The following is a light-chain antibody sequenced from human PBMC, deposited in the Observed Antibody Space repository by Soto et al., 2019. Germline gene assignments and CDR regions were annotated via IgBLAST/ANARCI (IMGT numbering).Light chain of an antibody. CDR1: QSVRSTS. CDR2: GAS. V-gene: IGKV3-20*01. Sequence: ELVMTQSPATLSVSPGERATLSCRASQSVRSTSLAWYQQKPGQAPRLLIYGASSRATGIPDRFSGGGSGTDFTLTISRLEPEDFAVYYCQHYGSSPPITFGQGTRLEIK. J-gene: IGKJ5*01. CDR3: QHYGSSPPIT.